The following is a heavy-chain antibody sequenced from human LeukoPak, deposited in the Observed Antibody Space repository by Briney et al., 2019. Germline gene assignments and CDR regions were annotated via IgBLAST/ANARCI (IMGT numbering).Heavy chain of an antibody. CDR3: ARDAYCRSPRCYTASRIRLSDPHHDAFDT. J-gene: IGHJ3*02. V-gene: IGHV3-21*01. CDR1: GFTFSSYS. Sequence: GGSVRLSCAASGFTFSSYSMNWVRQAPGKGREWVASISSSSRYIYHADSVKGRFTISRDNAKNSPYLQMNSLRAQDTAVYYCARDAYCRSPRCYTASRIRLSDPHHDAFDTWGQGTMVTVSS. D-gene: IGHD2-2*02. CDR2: ISSSSRYI.